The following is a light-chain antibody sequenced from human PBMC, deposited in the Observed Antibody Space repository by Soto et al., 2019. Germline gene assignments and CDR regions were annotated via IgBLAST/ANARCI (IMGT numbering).Light chain of an antibody. CDR1: SSDVGGYNY. CDR2: EVS. CDR3: SSYTDSSTLGLYV. J-gene: IGLJ1*01. V-gene: IGLV2-14*01. Sequence: QSALTQPASVSGSPGQSITISCTGTSSDVGGYNYVSWYQQHPGKAPKLMIYEVSNRPSGVSNRLSGSKSGNTASLTISGLQAEDEADYYCSSYTDSSTLGLYVFGTGTKVTVL.